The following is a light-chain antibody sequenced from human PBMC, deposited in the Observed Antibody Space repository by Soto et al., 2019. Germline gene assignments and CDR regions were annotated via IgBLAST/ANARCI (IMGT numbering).Light chain of an antibody. CDR1: QTISSW. J-gene: IGKJ1*01. CDR3: QQYNSYS. V-gene: IGKV1-5*01. CDR2: HAS. Sequence: DIKMTQSPSTLSGSVGDRVTITCRASQTISSWLAWYQQKPGKAPKLLIYHASTLESGVPSRFSGSGSGTEFTLTISSLQPDDFATYYCQQYNSYSFGQGTKVDI.